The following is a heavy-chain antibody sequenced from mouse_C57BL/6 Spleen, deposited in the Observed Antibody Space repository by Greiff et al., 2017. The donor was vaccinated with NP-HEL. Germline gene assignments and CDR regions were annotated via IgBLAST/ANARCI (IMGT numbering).Heavy chain of an antibody. CDR3: ARSGGGYYVVDAMDY. D-gene: IGHD2-3*01. CDR1: GYAFSSSW. Sequence: VQLQQSGPELVKPGASVKISCKASGYAFSSSWMNWVKQRPGKGLEWIGRIYPGDGDTNYNGKLKGKATLTADKSSSTAYMQLSSLTSEDSAVYFCARSGGGYYVVDAMDYWGQGTSVTVSS. V-gene: IGHV1-82*01. CDR2: IYPGDGDT. J-gene: IGHJ4*01.